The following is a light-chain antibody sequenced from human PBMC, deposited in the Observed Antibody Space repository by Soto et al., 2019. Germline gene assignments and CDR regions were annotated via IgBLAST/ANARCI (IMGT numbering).Light chain of an antibody. Sequence: IQLTQSPSPLSASVGDRVTIACPASQDISNFLAWYQQRPGKAPKLLIYSASTLQTGVPSRFSGSGSGTDFTLTISSLQPEDFATYYCQQVKSYPYTSGQGTKLEI. CDR3: QQVKSYPYT. CDR2: SAS. J-gene: IGKJ2*01. V-gene: IGKV1-9*01. CDR1: QDISNF.